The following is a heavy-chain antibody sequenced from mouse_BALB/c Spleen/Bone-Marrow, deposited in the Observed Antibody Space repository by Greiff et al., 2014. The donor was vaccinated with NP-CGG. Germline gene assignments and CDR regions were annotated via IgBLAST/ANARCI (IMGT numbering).Heavy chain of an antibody. Sequence: QVQLQQSGPEVVRPGVSVKISCQGSGYTFTDYAMPWVKQSPAKSLEWVGVISTYNGNTNYNQKFKGKATMTVDKSSSTAYMELARLTSEDSAIYYCAREVRAPWYAMDYWGQGASVTVSS. D-gene: IGHD2-14*01. V-gene: IGHV1-67*01. CDR3: AREVRAPWYAMDY. CDR2: ISTYNGNT. CDR1: GYTFTDYA. J-gene: IGHJ4*01.